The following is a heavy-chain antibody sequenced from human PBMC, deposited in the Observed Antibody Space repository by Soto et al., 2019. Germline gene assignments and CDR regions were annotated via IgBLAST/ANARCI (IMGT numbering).Heavy chain of an antibody. CDR3: GFGRILYY. CDR1: GFSVSSNY. D-gene: IGHD2-15*01. V-gene: IGHV3-53*01. J-gene: IGHJ4*02. Sequence: EVQLVESGGGMIQSGGSLRLSCAASGFSVSSNYMSWVRQAPGKGLEWVSVIYSGGSIYYADSVKGRFTISRDNSKNTLYLQMNSLRAEDTAVYYCGFGRILYYWGQGTLVTVSS. CDR2: IYSGGSI.